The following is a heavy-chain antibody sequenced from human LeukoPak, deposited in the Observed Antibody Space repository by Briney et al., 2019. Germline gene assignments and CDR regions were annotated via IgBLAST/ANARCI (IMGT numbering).Heavy chain of an antibody. CDR1: GGSVSSGTYY. J-gene: IGHJ3*02. Sequence: PSETLSLTCTVSGGSVSSGTYYWSWIRQPPGKGLEWIGYIYYSGSTNYNASLKSRVTISVDTSKNQFSLKLSSVTAADTAVYYCARVVQDRDDAFDIWGQGTMVTVSS. D-gene: IGHD1-1*01. CDR2: IYYSGST. CDR3: ARVVQDRDDAFDI. V-gene: IGHV4-61*01.